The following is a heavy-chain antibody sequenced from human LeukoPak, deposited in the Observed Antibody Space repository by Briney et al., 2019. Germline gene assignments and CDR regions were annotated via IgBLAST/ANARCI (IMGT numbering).Heavy chain of an antibody. CDR2: ISASGGST. CDR1: GFTFSNYA. CDR3: AKGMWDYAYDY. J-gene: IGHJ4*02. Sequence: GGSLRLSCAASGFTFSNYAMTWVRQAPGNGLEWVSLISASGGSTYYADSVKGRFTISRDNSKNTLYLQMNSLRADDTAVYYCAKGMWDYAYDYWGQGTRVTVSS. D-gene: IGHD4-17*01. V-gene: IGHV3-23*01.